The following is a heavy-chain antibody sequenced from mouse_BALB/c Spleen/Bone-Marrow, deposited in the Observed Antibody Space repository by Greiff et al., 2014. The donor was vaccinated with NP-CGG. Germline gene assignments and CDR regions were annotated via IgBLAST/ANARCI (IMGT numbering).Heavy chain of an antibody. J-gene: IGHJ2*01. Sequence: VQLQQSGAELVKPGASVKLSCTASGFTFTDTYMHWVKQRPEQGLEWIGRIDPANGNTKYDPKFQGKATITADTSSNTAYLQLSSLTSEDTAVYYCARYYYGSSYFDYWGQGTTLIVSS. CDR2: IDPANGNT. D-gene: IGHD1-1*01. CDR3: ARYYYGSSYFDY. CDR1: GFTFTDTY. V-gene: IGHV14-3*02.